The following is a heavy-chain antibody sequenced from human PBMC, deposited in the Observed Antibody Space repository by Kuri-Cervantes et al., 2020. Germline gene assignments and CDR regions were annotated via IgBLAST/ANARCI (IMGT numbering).Heavy chain of an antibody. CDR3: ASAHLIISLLKN. J-gene: IGHJ4*02. CDR1: GYTFTGYY. Sequence: ASVKVSCKASGYTFTGYYMHWVRQAPGQGLEWMGWINPNSGGTNYAQKVQGRATMTRDTSISTAYMELSRLRSDDTAVYYCASAHLIISLLKNWGQGTLVTVSS. CDR2: INPNSGGT. D-gene: IGHD2-15*01. V-gene: IGHV1-2*02.